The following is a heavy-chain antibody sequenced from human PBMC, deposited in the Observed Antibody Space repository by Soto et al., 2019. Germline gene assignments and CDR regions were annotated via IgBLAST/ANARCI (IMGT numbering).Heavy chain of an antibody. V-gene: IGHV3-23*01. CDR3: ATFKWDHFDY. CDR2: ITESGDRT. CDR1: EFTFP. Sequence: PGGSLRLSCTASEFTFPMSWLRQAPGPGLEWVATITESGDRTHYANSVKGRFTISRANSKNTVFLQMNSQIAVDTAIYSCATFKWDHFDYWGQGIPVTVSS. D-gene: IGHD1-26*01. J-gene: IGHJ4*02.